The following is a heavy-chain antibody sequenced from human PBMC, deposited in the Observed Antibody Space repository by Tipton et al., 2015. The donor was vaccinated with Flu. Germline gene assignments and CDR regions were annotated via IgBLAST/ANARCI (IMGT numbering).Heavy chain of an antibody. CDR2: IYYIGST. V-gene: IGHV4-59*01. CDR1: GGSISSYY. D-gene: IGHD6-13*01. J-gene: IGHJ5*02. CDR3: ARGENDGAASSWFDP. Sequence: TLSLTCTVPGGSISSYYWSWIRQPPGKGLEWIGYIYYIGSTNYNPSLKSRVTISVDTSKNQFSLKLSSVTASDTAVYYCARGENDGAASSWFDPWGQGTLVTVSS.